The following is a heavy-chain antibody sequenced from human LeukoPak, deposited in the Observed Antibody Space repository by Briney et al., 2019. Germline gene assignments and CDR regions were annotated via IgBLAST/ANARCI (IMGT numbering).Heavy chain of an antibody. V-gene: IGHV5-51*01. CDR1: GYSFTSYW. Sequence: GESLKISCKGSGYSFTSYWIGWVRQMPGKGLEWMGIIYPGDSDTRYSPPFQGQVTISADKSISTAYLQWSSLKASDTAMYYCARPSMVRGVIDAFDIWGQGTMVTVSS. J-gene: IGHJ3*02. CDR2: IYPGDSDT. CDR3: ARPSMVRGVIDAFDI. D-gene: IGHD3-10*01.